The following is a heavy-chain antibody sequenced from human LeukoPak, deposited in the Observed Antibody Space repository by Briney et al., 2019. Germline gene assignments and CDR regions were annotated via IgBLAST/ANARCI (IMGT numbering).Heavy chain of an antibody. J-gene: IGHJ3*02. V-gene: IGHV4-4*02. CDR1: GGSISSSNW. CDR3: ARNDYVWGSFSAFDI. D-gene: IGHD3-16*01. CDR2: IYHSGST. Sequence: PSETLSLTCAVSGGSISSSNWGSWVRQPPGKGLEWIGEIYHSGSTNYNPSLKSRVTISVDKSKNQFSLKLSSVTAADTAVYYCARNDYVWGSFSAFDIWGQGTMVTVSS.